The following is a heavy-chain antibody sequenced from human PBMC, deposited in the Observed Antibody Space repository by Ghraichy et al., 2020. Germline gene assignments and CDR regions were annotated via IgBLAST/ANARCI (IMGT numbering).Heavy chain of an antibody. D-gene: IGHD6-19*01. CDR3: AREGGSGWFRHKPADLDY. J-gene: IGHJ4*02. CDR2: ISSSSSYI. CDR1: GFTFSSYS. Sequence: GGSLRLSCAASGFTFSSYSMNWVRQAPGKGLEWVSSISSSSSYIYYADSVKGRFTISRDNAKNSLYLQMNSLRAEDTAVYYCAREGGSGWFRHKPADLDYWGQGTLVTVSS. V-gene: IGHV3-21*01.